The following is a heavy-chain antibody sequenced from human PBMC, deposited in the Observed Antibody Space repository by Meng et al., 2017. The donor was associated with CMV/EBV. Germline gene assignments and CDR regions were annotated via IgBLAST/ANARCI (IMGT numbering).Heavy chain of an antibody. Sequence: GESLKISCAASGFTFSSYWMSWVRQAPGKGLEWVANIKQDGSEKYYVDSVKGRFTISRDNAKNTVYLQMNSLRVEDTGVYYCARDQWEHYFDFWGQGALVTVSS. CDR1: GFTFSSYW. CDR2: IKQDGSEK. V-gene: IGHV3-7*01. CDR3: ARDQWEHYFDF. D-gene: IGHD1-26*01. J-gene: IGHJ4*02.